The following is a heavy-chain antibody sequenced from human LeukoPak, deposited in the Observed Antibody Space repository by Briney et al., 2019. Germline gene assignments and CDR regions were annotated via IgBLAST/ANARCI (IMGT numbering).Heavy chain of an antibody. CDR3: ARGQRYSSSSIDY. J-gene: IGHJ4*02. V-gene: IGHV4-34*01. Sequence: SETLSLTCAVYGGSFSGYYWGWIRQPPGKGLEWIGEINHSGSTNYNPSLKSRVTISVDTSKNQFSLKLSSVTAADTAVYYCARGQRYSSSSIDYWGQGTLVTVSS. CDR1: GGSFSGYY. D-gene: IGHD6-6*01. CDR2: INHSGST.